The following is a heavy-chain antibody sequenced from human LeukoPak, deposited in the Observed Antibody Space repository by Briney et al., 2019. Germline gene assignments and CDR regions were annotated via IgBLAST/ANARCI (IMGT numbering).Heavy chain of an antibody. CDR1: GGSISSYY. CDR2: IYYSGST. V-gene: IGHV4-59*08. D-gene: IGHD2-2*01. Sequence: GSLRLSCTVSGGSISSYYWSWIRQPPGKGLEWIGHIYYSGSTNYNPSLKSRVTISVDTSKNQFSLKLSSVTAADTAVYYCASTEGYCSSTSCYSGGMDVWGQGTTVTVSS. J-gene: IGHJ6*02. CDR3: ASTEGYCSSTSCYSGGMDV.